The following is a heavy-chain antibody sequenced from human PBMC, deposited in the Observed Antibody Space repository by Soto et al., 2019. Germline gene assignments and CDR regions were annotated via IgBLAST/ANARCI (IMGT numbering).Heavy chain of an antibody. CDR3: ARRTVAGDAFDT. D-gene: IGHD6-19*01. J-gene: IGHJ3*02. V-gene: IGHV5-51*01. CDR1: EYHFTSYW. CDR2: IYPGDSAT. Sequence: GESLQNSDKGSEYHFTSYWIGWVRQMPGKGLEWMGIIYPGDSATRYSPSFQGQVTISADKSISTAYLQWSSLKASDSAIYYCARRTVAGDAFDTWGQGTMVTVSS.